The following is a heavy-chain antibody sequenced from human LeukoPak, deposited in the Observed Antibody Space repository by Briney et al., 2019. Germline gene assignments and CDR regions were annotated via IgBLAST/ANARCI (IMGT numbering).Heavy chain of an antibody. V-gene: IGHV4-39*07. J-gene: IGHJ4*02. CDR3: ARDRQWLV. Sequence: PSETLSLTCTVSGGSISSSSYYWGWIRQPPGKGLEWIGSIYYSGSTNYNPSLKSRVTMSVDTSKNQFSLKLSSVTAADTAVYYCARDRQWLVWGQGTLVTVSS. CDR2: IYYSGST. D-gene: IGHD6-19*01. CDR1: GGSISSSSYY.